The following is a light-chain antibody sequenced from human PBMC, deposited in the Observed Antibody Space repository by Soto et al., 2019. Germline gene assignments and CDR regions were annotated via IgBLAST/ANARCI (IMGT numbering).Light chain of an antibody. CDR2: DAS. CDR3: QQYSTYTPRT. CDR1: QSISSW. J-gene: IGKJ1*01. Sequence: IQMTQSPSILSASVGDRVTITCRASQSISSWLAWYQQKPGKAPKLLIYDASSLESGVPSRFSGSGSGTEFTLTISSLQPDDFATYYCQQYSTYTPRTFGQGTKVDIK. V-gene: IGKV1-5*01.